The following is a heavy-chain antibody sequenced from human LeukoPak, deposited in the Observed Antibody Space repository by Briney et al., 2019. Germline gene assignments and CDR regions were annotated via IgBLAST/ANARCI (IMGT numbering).Heavy chain of an antibody. J-gene: IGHJ3*02. CDR3: ARIYCGGDCLDSAPLSDAFDI. Sequence: PGRSLRRSCAASGFPFSSYGMHWVRQAPGKGLEWVAVIWYDGSKKYYGDSVKGRFTTSRDNSKNTLYLQVNSLRAEDTPVYYCARIYCGGDCLDSAPLSDAFDIWGQGTMVTVSS. CDR2: IWYDGSKK. CDR1: GFPFSSYG. V-gene: IGHV3-33*01. D-gene: IGHD2-21*02.